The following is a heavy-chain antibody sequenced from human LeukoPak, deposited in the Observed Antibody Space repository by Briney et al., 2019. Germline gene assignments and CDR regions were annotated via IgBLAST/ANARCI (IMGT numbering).Heavy chain of an antibody. CDR2: IYRTGTT. V-gene: IGHV4-38-2*02. CDR3: ARDGYNPVAFDI. D-gene: IGHD5-24*01. CDR1: GYSISNGYF. J-gene: IGHJ3*02. Sequence: PSETLSLTCTVPGYSISNGYFWGWIRQPPGKGLEWIGNIYRTGTTFYNPSLQSRVSISVDTSKNTFSLKLKSVTAADTAVYYCARDGYNPVAFDIWGQGTVVTVSS.